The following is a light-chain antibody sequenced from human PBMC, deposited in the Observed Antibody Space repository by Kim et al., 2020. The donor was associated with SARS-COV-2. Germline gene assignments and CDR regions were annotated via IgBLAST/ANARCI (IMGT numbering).Light chain of an antibody. CDR1: QTIKIY. V-gene: IGKV1-39*01. CDR3: QHSVSTPLP. CDR2: GAS. J-gene: IGKJ4*01. Sequence: ASVGDRVTITCRASQTIKIYLNWYHQKPGKAPKLLIYGASSLQSGVPSRFSGSGSGTDFTLTITSLQPEDFATYYCQHSVSTPLPFGGGTKVDIK.